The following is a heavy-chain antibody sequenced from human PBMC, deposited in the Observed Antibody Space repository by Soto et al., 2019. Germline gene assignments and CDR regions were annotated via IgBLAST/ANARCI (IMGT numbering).Heavy chain of an antibody. Sequence: TLSLTCTVSGASISSYFWTWIRQPAGKGLDWIGRISTSGTTNYNPSLKSRVTMSVDTSKNHFSLNLSSVTAADTAVYYCAREAGPDRWFDPWGQGTLVTVS. J-gene: IGHJ5*02. D-gene: IGHD6-19*01. CDR2: ISTSGTT. V-gene: IGHV4-4*07. CDR1: GASISSYF. CDR3: AREAGPDRWFDP.